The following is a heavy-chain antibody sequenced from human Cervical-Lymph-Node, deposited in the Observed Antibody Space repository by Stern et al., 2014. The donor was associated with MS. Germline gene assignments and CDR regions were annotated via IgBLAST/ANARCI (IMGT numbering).Heavy chain of an antibody. CDR3: ARGVVSNRAAATQHNLFDP. CDR2: ILPILGLP. J-gene: IGHJ5*02. V-gene: IGHV1-69*09. D-gene: IGHD2-15*01. CDR1: GGTFSSSYA. Sequence: VQLVESGPEVKKPGSSVNVSCKASGGTFSSSYAITWMRQAPGQGLEWMGRILPILGLPNYAQKFQGRVTITADTSTSTAYMELSSLRSEDTAVYYCARGVVSNRAAATQHNLFDPWGQGTLVTVSS.